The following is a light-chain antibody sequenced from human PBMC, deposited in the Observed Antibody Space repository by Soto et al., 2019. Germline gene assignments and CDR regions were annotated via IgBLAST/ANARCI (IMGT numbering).Light chain of an antibody. CDR3: QQYYNTPLFT. J-gene: IGKJ3*01. V-gene: IGKV4-1*01. CDR1: QSVLYNSNNKNY. CDR2: LAS. Sequence: DIVMTQSPDSLAVSLGERATISCKSSQSVLYNSNNKNYLAWYQQKPGQPPKLLIYLASTRESGVPDRFSGSGSGTEFTLTISSLQAEDVAVYYCQQYYNTPLFTFGPGTKVEIK.